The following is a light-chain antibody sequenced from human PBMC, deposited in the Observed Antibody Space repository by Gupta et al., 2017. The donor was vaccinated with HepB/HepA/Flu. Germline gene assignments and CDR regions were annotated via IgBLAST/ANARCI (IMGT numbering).Light chain of an antibody. CDR1: QSINSW. CDR3: QQYNSYSYT. J-gene: IGKJ2*01. CDR2: RAS. Sequence: DIQMAQSPSTLSASVGDRVTITCRASQSINSWLAWYQQKPGKAPKILIYRASSLKSGVPSRFSGSGSGTEFTLTISSLQPDDFATYYCQQYNSYSYTFGQGTNLEIK. V-gene: IGKV1-5*03.